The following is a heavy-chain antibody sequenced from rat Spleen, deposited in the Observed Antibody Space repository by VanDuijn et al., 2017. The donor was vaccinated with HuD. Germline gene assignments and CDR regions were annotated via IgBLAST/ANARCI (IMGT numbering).Heavy chain of an antibody. D-gene: IGHD1-11*01. J-gene: IGHJ3*01. CDR3: ARHGYGGYSGPFAY. CDR2: ISFDGGIT. Sequence: EVQLVESGGGLVQPGRSLKLSCVASGFTFNNYWMTWIRQAPKKGLEWVAYISFDGGITYYRDSVKGRFTISRDNAKSTLYLQMNSLRSEDTATYYCARHGYGGYSGPFAYWGQGTLVTVSS. V-gene: IGHV5-31*01. CDR1: GFTFNNYW.